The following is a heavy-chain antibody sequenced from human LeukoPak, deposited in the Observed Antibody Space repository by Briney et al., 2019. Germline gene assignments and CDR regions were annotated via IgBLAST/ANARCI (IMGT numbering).Heavy chain of an antibody. CDR3: AKRGASMSIWVD. CDR1: GFTFSSHG. J-gene: IGHJ4*02. V-gene: IGHV3-23*01. CDR2: ITSGTRT. Sequence: GGSLRLSCVASGFTFSSHGMNWVRQAPGKGLEWVSGITSGTRTYYADSVKGRFAISRDDAKNSLYLQMNSLRAEDTAVYYCAKRGASMSIWVDWGQGTLVTVSS. D-gene: IGHD3-16*01.